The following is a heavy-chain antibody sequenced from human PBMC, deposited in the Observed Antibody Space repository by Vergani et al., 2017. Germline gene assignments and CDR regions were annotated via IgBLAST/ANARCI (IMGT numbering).Heavy chain of an antibody. D-gene: IGHD2-15*01. J-gene: IGHJ4*02. CDR3: SSKRGACRAAYCHSYDF. CDR2: MDYSGST. Sequence: QVQLQESGPGLVKPSETLSLTCTVSGDSVISTDYHWGWIRQPPGKGLEWIGIMDYSGSTSYHPSLESRISTSFETHKNQFSLRLTSVTAADTAVYYCSSKRGACRAAYCHSYDFWGPGTLVGVSS. V-gene: IGHV4-39*01. CDR1: GDSVISTDYH.